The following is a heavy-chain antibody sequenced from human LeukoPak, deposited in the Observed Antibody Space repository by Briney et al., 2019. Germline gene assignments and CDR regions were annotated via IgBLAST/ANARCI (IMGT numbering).Heavy chain of an antibody. J-gene: IGHJ4*02. D-gene: IGHD2-15*01. CDR3: ARDLGPRYCSGGSCYELYYFDY. Sequence: ASVKVSCKASGYTFTGYYVHWVRQAPGQGREWMGWINPNSGGTNYAQKFQGRVTMTRDTSISTAYMELSRLRSDDTAVYYCARDLGPRYCSGGSCYELYYFDYWGQGTLVTVSS. V-gene: IGHV1-2*02. CDR1: GYTFTGYY. CDR2: INPNSGGT.